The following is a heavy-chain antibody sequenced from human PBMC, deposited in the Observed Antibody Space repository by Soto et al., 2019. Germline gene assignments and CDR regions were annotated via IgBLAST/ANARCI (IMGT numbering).Heavy chain of an antibody. V-gene: IGHV1-69*06. D-gene: IGHD3-3*01. J-gene: IGHJ5*02. CDR2: IIPIFGTA. Sequence: SVKVSCKASGGTFSSYAISWVRQAPGQGLEWMGGIIPIFGTANYAQKFQGRVTITADKSTSTAYMELSSLRSEDTAVYYCATTWLRFLEWLFILDPWGQGTLGTVSA. CDR3: ATTWLRFLEWLFILDP. CDR1: GGTFSSYA.